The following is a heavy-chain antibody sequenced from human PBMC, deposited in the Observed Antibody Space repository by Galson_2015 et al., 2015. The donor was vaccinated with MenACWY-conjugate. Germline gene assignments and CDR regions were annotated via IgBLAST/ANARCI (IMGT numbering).Heavy chain of an antibody. CDR1: SYN. CDR2: ISFDGSNK. V-gene: IGHV3-30*01. CDR3: ARGRGSLYYYMDV. D-gene: IGHD3-10*01. J-gene: IGHJ6*03. Sequence: SYNMHWVRQAPGKGLEWVTLISFDGSNKYYADSVKGRFTISRDNSKHTLYLQMNSLRAEDTAVYYCARGRGSLYYYMDVWGKGTTVTVSS.